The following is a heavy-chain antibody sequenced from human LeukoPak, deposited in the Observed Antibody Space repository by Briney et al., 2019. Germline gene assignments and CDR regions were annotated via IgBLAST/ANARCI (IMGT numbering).Heavy chain of an antibody. Sequence: SETLSPTCTVSGGSISSYYWSWIRQPAGKGLEWIGRIYTSGSTNYNPSLKSRVTMSVDTSKNQFSLKLSSVTAADTAAYYCARDTEYSSSSYYYYYYMDVWGKGTTVTVSS. CDR2: IYTSGST. D-gene: IGHD6-6*01. CDR1: GGSISSYY. V-gene: IGHV4-4*07. J-gene: IGHJ6*03. CDR3: ARDTEYSSSSYYYYYYMDV.